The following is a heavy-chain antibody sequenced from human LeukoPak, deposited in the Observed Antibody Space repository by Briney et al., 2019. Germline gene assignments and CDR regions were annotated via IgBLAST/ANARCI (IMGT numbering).Heavy chain of an antibody. Sequence: ASVKVSCKASGYTFTSYGISWVRQAPGQGLEWMGWMNPNSGNTGYAQKFQGRVTMTRNTSISTAYMELSSLRSEDTAVYYCAKSTSHWEDFDYWGQGTLVTVSS. CDR3: AKSTSHWEDFDY. CDR1: GYTFTSYG. CDR2: MNPNSGNT. D-gene: IGHD2-2*01. V-gene: IGHV1-8*02. J-gene: IGHJ4*02.